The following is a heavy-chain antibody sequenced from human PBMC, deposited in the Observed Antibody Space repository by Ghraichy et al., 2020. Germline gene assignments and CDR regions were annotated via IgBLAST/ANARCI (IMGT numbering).Heavy chain of an antibody. Sequence: SETLSLTCSVSSGSIRGSSYFWGWVRQPPGKGLQWIGSIYYSGTVYIEPSLKGRLRVSVDTSKNQISLTLTSVTAADTAVYYCANFYTAPGIGPDYWGQGTLVTVSS. D-gene: IGHD3-3*01. CDR2: IYYSGTV. V-gene: IGHV4-39*01. J-gene: IGHJ4*02. CDR1: SGSIRGSSYF. CDR3: ANFYTAPGIGPDY.